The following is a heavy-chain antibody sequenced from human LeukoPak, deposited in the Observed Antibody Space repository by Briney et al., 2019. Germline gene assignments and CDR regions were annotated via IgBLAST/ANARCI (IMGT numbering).Heavy chain of an antibody. D-gene: IGHD4-17*01. CDR3: ANYGDYQYFDY. CDR1: GFTFSDYG. Sequence: PGRSLRLSCSASGFTFSDYGINWVRQAPGKGLEWVAVISYDGTNKYYADSVKGRFTISRDNSKNTLYLQMNSLKTDDTAVYYCANYGDYQYFDYWGQGTPVTVSS. V-gene: IGHV3-30*18. CDR2: ISYDGTNK. J-gene: IGHJ4*02.